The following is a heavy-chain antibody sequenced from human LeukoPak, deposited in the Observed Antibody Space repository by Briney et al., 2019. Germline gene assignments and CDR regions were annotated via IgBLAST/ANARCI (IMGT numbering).Heavy chain of an antibody. CDR2: IDWDDDK. D-gene: IGHD2-15*01. J-gene: IGHJ3*02. CDR3: ARIEPAYCSGGSCYSAGAFDI. CDR1: GFSLRTSGMR. Sequence: SGPALVKPTQTLTLTCTFSGFSLRTSGMRVSWIRQPPGKALEWLARIDWDDDKFYSTSLKTSLTISKDTSKKQVVLTMTNMDPVDTATYYCARIEPAYCSGGSCYSAGAFDIWGQGTMVTVSS. V-gene: IGHV2-70*04.